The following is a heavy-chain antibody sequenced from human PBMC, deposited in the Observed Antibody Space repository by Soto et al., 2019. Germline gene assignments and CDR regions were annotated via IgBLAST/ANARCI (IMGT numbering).Heavy chain of an antibody. V-gene: IGHV1-69*01. D-gene: IGHD3-10*01. CDR2: IIPNFDTP. CDR3: AVAMVREILIFGSSGMHF. Sequence: QVHLVQSGAEVKKPGSSVKVSCKTAGGSFNNYAVSWVRQAPGQGLEWMGGIIPNFDTPNYAQKFQDRVTNIADESTSTVYMKRRSVRSNDTVVYYCAVAMVREILIFGSSGMHFWGQGTTVIVSS. CDR1: GGSFNNYA. J-gene: IGHJ6*02.